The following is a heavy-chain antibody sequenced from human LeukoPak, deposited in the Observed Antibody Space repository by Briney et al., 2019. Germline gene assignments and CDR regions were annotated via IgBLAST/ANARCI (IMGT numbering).Heavy chain of an antibody. Sequence: SETLSLTCAVYGGSFSGYYWSWIRQPPGKGLEWIGEINHSGSTNYNPSLKSRVTISVDTSKNQFSLKLSSVTAANTAVYYCARAGQWLAYKFDYWGQGTLVTVSS. D-gene: IGHD6-19*01. J-gene: IGHJ4*02. CDR2: INHSGST. V-gene: IGHV4-34*01. CDR1: GGSFSGYY. CDR3: ARAGQWLAYKFDY.